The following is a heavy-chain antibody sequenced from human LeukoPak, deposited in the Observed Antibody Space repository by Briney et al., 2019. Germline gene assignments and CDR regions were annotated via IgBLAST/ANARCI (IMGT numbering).Heavy chain of an antibody. J-gene: IGHJ4*02. Sequence: ASVKVSCKASGGTFSSYAISWVRQAPAQGLEWMGGIIPIFGTANYAQKFQGRVTITADESTSTAYMELSSLRSEDTAVYYCARGVSNTAMVTPFGSIFDYWGQGTLVTVSS. V-gene: IGHV1-69*13. CDR1: GGTFSSYA. CDR2: IIPIFGTA. CDR3: ARGVSNTAMVTPFGSIFDY. D-gene: IGHD5-18*01.